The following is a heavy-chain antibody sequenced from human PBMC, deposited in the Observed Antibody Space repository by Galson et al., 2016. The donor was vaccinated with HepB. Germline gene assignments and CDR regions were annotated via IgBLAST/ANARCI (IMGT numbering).Heavy chain of an antibody. V-gene: IGHV3-66*01. CDR2: IYTDGRT. D-gene: IGHD3-10*01. CDR1: GLTVGPTH. Sequence: SLRLSCAASGLTVGPTHLNWVRQAPGKGLEWVSVIYTDGRTYYADSVTGRFSISRDNSKNTLYLQMNSLRAEDTAVYYCATFGPGAADAFDLWGQGTMVTVSS. J-gene: IGHJ3*01. CDR3: ATFGPGAADAFDL.